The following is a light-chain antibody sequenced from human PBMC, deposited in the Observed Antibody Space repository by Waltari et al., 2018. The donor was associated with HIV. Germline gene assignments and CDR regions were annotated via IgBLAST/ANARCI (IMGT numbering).Light chain of an antibody. J-gene: IGKJ4*01. Sequence: EVVMTKCPVSLTVTRGQPAASFCRSSQSLVYSDGNTYLNWFQQRQGQSPRRLIYKVSKRDSGVPDRFSGSGSGTDFTLKISRVEAEDVGVYYCMQGTHWPLTFGGGTKVEIK. CDR3: MQGTHWPLT. CDR2: KVS. V-gene: IGKV2-30*01. CDR1: QSLVYSDGNTY.